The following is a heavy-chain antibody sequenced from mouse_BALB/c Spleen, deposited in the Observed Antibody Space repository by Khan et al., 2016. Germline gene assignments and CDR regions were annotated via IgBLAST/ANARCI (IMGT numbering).Heavy chain of an antibody. CDR2: ISFSGSP. Sequence: EVQLQESGPGLVKPSQSLSLTCTVTGYSITSGYGWNWIRQFPGNKLEWMGYISFSGSPNYNHSLKSRISITPVPSTNQFFLQLTSVTTEDTATYYSARTARIKYWGQGTTLTVSS. D-gene: IGHD1-2*01. J-gene: IGHJ2*01. V-gene: IGHV3-2*02. CDR3: ARTARIKY. CDR1: GYSITSGYG.